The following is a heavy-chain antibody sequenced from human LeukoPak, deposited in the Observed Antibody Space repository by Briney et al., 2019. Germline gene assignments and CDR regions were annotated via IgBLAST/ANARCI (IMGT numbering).Heavy chain of an antibody. D-gene: IGHD3-10*01. V-gene: IGHV4-39*07. CDR3: ARDRGVPRPYYFDQ. CDR2: VHYNGST. Sequence: LETLSLTCTVSGGSVRSSSYYWGCIRQPPGKGLEWIGSVHYNGSTCYNPSLGGRVIMSIDTSKNQFSLKLTSVTAANTAMYYCARDRGVPRPYYFDQWGQGTLVTVSS. J-gene: IGHJ4*02. CDR1: GGSVRSSSYY.